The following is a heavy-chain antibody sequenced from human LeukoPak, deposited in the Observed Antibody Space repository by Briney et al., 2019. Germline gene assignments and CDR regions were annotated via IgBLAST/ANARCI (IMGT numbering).Heavy chain of an antibody. Sequence: GGSLRLSCAASGFSFSNYWMTWVRQAPGKGLERVADINGDGSHSYCVDSVKGRFTLSRDNAKNSLFLQVNSLRAEDTAVYYCVKNSGWYCLDYWGQGTLVTASS. CDR1: GFSFSNYW. CDR3: VKNSGWYCLDY. V-gene: IGHV3-7*03. J-gene: IGHJ4*02. D-gene: IGHD6-13*01. CDR2: INGDGSHS.